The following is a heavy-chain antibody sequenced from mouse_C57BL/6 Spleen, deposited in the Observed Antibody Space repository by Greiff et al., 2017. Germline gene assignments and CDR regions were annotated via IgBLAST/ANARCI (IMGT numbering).Heavy chain of an antibody. V-gene: IGHV1-69*01. CDR3: ARSDHGYDGGFDY. J-gene: IGHJ2*01. D-gene: IGHD2-2*01. Sequence: QVQLQQPGAELVMPGASVKLSCKASGYTFTSYWMHWVKQRPGQGLEWIGEIDPSDSYTNYNQKFKGKSTLTVDKSSSTAYMQLSSLTSEGSAVYYYARSDHGYDGGFDYWGQGTTLTVSS. CDR2: IDPSDSYT. CDR1: GYTFTSYW.